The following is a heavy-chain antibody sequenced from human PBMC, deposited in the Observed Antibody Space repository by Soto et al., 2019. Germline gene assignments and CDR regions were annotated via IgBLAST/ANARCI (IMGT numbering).Heavy chain of an antibody. V-gene: IGHV4-34*01. CDR2: INHSGST. Sequence: NPSETLSLTCAVYGGSFSGYYWSWIRQPPGKGLEWIGGINHSGSTNYNPSLQSRVTISLDKSKNQFSLKLNSVTAADSAVYFCARLEGLATISYYFDFWGQGALVTVSS. CDR1: GGSFSGYY. D-gene: IGHD3-9*01. J-gene: IGHJ4*02. CDR3: ARLEGLATISYYFDF.